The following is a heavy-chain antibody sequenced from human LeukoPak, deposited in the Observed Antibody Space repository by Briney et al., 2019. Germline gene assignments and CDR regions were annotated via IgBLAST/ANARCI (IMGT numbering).Heavy chain of an antibody. Sequence: SETLSLTCTVSGGSISGYYLSWIRQSPGRGLEWIGYIYDSGSTNYNPSLKSRVIISLDTSKTQVSLKVRSVTAADTAVYYCARGWDTGYGYYGMDVWGQGTLVTVSS. CDR3: ARGWDTGYGYYGMDV. D-gene: IGHD5-18*01. J-gene: IGHJ6*02. CDR2: IYDSGST. CDR1: GGSISGYY. V-gene: IGHV4-59*01.